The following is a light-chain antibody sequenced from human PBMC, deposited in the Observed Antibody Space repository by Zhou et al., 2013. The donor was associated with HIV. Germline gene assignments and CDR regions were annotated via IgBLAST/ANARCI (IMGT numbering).Light chain of an antibody. CDR3: QQYNSYPYT. V-gene: IGKV1-5*03. CDR1: QSIGKW. CDR2: KAS. J-gene: IGKJ2*01. Sequence: DIQMTQSPSTLSASVGDRVSITCRASQSIGKWLAWYQQKPGKAPTLLIFKASDLESGVPSRFSGSGSGTEFTLTITSLQPDDFATYYCQQYNSYPYTFGQGTKLEIK.